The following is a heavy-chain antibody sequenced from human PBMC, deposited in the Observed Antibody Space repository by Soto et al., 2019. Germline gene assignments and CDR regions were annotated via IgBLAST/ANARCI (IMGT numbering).Heavy chain of an antibody. CDR3: ARQSSRYNWNYENYYYYGMDV. V-gene: IGHV4-39*01. CDR1: GGYISSSSYY. CDR2: IYYSGST. J-gene: IGHJ6*02. D-gene: IGHD1-7*01. Sequence: SETLSLTCTVSGGYISSSSYYWGWIRQPPGKGLEWIGSIYYSGSTYYNPSLKSRVTISVDTSKNQFSLRLSSVTAADTAVYYCARQSSRYNWNYENYYYYGMDVWGQGTTVTVSS.